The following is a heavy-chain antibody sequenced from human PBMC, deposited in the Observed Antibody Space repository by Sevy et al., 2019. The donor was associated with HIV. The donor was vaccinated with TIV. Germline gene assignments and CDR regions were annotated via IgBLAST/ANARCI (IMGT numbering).Heavy chain of an antibody. CDR3: ARNWFSMYNWFDS. V-gene: IGHV4-39*01. Sequence: SKTLSLTCTVSGGSISSSSYYWGWIRQPPGKGLEWIGSIYCSGSTYYNPSLKSRVTISVDTSKNQFSLKLSSVTAADTAVYYCARNWFSMYNWFDSWGQGTLVTVSS. D-gene: IGHD3-9*01. J-gene: IGHJ5*01. CDR2: IYCSGST. CDR1: GGSISSSSYY.